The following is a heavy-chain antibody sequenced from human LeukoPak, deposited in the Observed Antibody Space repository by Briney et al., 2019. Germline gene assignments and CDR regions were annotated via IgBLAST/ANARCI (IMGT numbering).Heavy chain of an antibody. V-gene: IGHV3-53*01. CDR3: ARCSHYYDSSGYSRVFDY. Sequence: GGSLRLSCAASGFTVSSNYMSWVRQAPGKGLEWVSVIYSGGSTYYADSVKGRFTISRDNSKNTLYLQMNSLRAEDTAVYYCARCSHYYDSSGYSRVFDYWGQGTLVTVS. CDR1: GFTVSSNY. CDR2: IYSGGST. J-gene: IGHJ4*02. D-gene: IGHD3-22*01.